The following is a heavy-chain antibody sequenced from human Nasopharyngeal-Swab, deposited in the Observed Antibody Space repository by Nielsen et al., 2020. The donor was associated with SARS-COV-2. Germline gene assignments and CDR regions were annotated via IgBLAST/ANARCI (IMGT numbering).Heavy chain of an antibody. CDR3: AKVPYSSGWDDAFDI. Sequence: SLKISWAASGFTFYDYAMHWVWLAPGKGLEWVSGISWNSGSIGYADSVKGRFTISRDNAKNSLYLQMNSLRAEDTALYYCAKVPYSSGWDDAFDIWGQGTMVTVSS. D-gene: IGHD6-19*01. CDR1: GFTFYDYA. V-gene: IGHV3-9*01. CDR2: ISWNSGSI. J-gene: IGHJ3*02.